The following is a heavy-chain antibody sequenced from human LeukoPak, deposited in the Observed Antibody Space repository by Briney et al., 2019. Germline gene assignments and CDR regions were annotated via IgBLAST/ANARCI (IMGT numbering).Heavy chain of an antibody. J-gene: IGHJ4*02. Sequence: GGSLILSCAASGLTFSSYAMIWVRQAPGKGLEWVLSISSSGGRTYYADSVKGRFTISRDNSKNTLYLQMNSLRAEDTAVYYCARPVAAVGTDSWGQGTLVTVSS. D-gene: IGHD6-13*01. CDR2: ISSSGGRT. CDR1: GLTFSSYA. V-gene: IGHV3-23*01. CDR3: ARPVAAVGTDS.